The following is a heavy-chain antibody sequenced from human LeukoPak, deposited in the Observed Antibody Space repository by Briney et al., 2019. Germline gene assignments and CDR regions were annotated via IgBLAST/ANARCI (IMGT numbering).Heavy chain of an antibody. Sequence: PGGSLRLSCVVSGFTFSNYAMNWVRQAPGKGLERVSGVSGSGGSTSYAESVKGRFTISRDNSKNTLYLQVNSLRAEDTAVYYCAKAYGYSYGYSFDYWGQGTLVTVSS. J-gene: IGHJ4*02. D-gene: IGHD5-18*01. V-gene: IGHV3-23*01. CDR1: GFTFSNYA. CDR3: AKAYGYSYGYSFDY. CDR2: VSGSGGST.